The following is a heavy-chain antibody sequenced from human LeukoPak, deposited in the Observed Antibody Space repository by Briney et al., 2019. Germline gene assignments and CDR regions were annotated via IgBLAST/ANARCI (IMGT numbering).Heavy chain of an antibody. Sequence: PGGSLRLSCAVSGFTFSRYWMAWVRQAPGKGLEWVAIIKKDGSEKDYVDSVKGRFTISRDNAKNSLYLQMNSLRAEDTAVYYCARDLRFGYYYDSSGYSDYWGQGTLVTVSS. D-gene: IGHD3-22*01. CDR3: ARDLRFGYYYDSSGYSDY. CDR2: IKKDGSEK. J-gene: IGHJ4*02. CDR1: GFTFSRYW. V-gene: IGHV3-7*01.